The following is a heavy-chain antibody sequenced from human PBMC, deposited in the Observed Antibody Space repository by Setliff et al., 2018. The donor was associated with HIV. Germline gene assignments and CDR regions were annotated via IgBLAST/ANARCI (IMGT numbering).Heavy chain of an antibody. J-gene: IGHJ4*02. CDR1: GFTFSNAW. Sequence: PGGSLRLSCAASGFTFSNAWMSWVRQAPGKGLEWVGFIRTNSYGGTTEYAASVKGRFTISRDDSKSIVYVQMNSLKTEDTAVYFCTGYYDSSGYYYGVDYWGQGTLVTVSS. CDR2: IRTNSYGGTT. CDR3: TGYYDSSGYYYGVDY. D-gene: IGHD3-22*01. V-gene: IGHV3-49*04.